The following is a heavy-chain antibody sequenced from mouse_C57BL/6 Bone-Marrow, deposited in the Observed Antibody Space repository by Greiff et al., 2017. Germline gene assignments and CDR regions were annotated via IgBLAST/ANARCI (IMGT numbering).Heavy chain of an antibody. CDR1: GYTFTDYE. CDR3: TRDGQYFDY. V-gene: IGHV1-15*01. CDR2: IDPETGGT. J-gene: IGHJ2*01. D-gene: IGHD2-3*01. Sequence: QVHVKRSGAELVRPGASVTLSCKASGYTFTDYEMHWVKQTPVHGLEWIGAIDPETGGTAYNQKFKGKAILTADESSSTAYMELRSLTSEDSAVYYCTRDGQYFDYWGQGTTLTVSS.